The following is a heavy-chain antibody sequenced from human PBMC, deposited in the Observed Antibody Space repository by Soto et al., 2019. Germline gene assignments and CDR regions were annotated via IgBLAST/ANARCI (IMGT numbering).Heavy chain of an antibody. Sequence: ASVKVSCKASGYTFTNYAMHWVRQAPGQRLGWMGWINAGNGNTKYSQKFQGRVTITRDTSASTAYVELSSLSSDDTAVYYCASTYGDYVRAIDISGQGTMVTVSS. CDR1: GYTFTNYA. CDR2: INAGNGNT. CDR3: ASTYGDYVRAIDI. J-gene: IGHJ3*02. D-gene: IGHD4-17*01. V-gene: IGHV1-3*01.